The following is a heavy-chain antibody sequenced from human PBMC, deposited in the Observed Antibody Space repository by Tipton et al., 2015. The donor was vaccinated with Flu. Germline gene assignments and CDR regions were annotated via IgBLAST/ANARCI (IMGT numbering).Heavy chain of an antibody. D-gene: IGHD6-19*01. CDR1: GITFSAYA. V-gene: IGHV3-23*01. J-gene: IGHJ6*02. CDR2: ITRSGGTT. CDR3: AKGYGSPAV. Sequence: SLRLSCAASGITFSAYAMSWVRQAPGKGLEWVSSITRSGGTTYYADSVKGRFTISRDNSKDKVYVQMNSLRAEDTAVYYCAKGYGSPAVWGQGTTVPVSS.